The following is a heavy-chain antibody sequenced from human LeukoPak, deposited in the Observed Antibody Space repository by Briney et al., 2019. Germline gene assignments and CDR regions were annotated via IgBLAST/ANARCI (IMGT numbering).Heavy chain of an antibody. D-gene: IGHD3-10*01. CDR3: ARDRGVAWRRPFDY. Sequence: GASVKVSCKASGYTFTTYYLHWVRQAPGQGLEWMGVINPNGGATTYAQKFQGRVTMTSDTSSSTVYMELSGLRSEGTAMYYCARDRGVAWRRPFDYWGQGTLVTVSS. CDR2: INPNGGAT. V-gene: IGHV1-46*01. CDR1: GYTFTTYY. J-gene: IGHJ4*02.